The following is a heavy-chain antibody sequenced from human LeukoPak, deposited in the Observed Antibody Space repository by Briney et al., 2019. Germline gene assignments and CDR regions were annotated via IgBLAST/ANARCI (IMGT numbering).Heavy chain of an antibody. CDR2: ISYDGSNK. D-gene: IGHD1-26*01. CDR1: GFPFNAYW. J-gene: IGHJ5*02. CDR3: AKGHRWELRGNWFDP. V-gene: IGHV3-30*18. Sequence: GGSLRLSCAASGFPFNAYWMTWVRQAPGKGLEWVAVISYDGSNKYYADSVKGRFTISRDNSKNTLYLQMNSLRAEDTAVYYCAKGHRWELRGNWFDPWGQGTLVTVSS.